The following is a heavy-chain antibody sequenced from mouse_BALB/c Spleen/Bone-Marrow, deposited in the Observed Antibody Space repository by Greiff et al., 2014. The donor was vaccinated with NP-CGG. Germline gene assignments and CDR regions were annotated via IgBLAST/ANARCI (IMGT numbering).Heavy chain of an antibody. CDR3: ATYYRYDRRFAY. V-gene: IGHV14-3*02. D-gene: IGHD2-14*01. CDR2: IDPANGNT. J-gene: IGHJ3*01. Sequence: EVQLQESGAELVKPGASVKLSCTASGFNIKDTYMHWVEQRPEQGLEWIGRIDPANGNTKYDPKFQGKATMTADTSSNTAYLQLSSLTSEDTAVYYCATYYRYDRRFAYWGQGTLVTVSA. CDR1: GFNIKDTY.